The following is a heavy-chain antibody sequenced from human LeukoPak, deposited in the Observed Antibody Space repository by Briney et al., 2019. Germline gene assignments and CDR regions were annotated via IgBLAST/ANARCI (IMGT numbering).Heavy chain of an antibody. J-gene: IGHJ3*02. CDR1: GFTFSSYA. D-gene: IGHD3-22*01. Sequence: PGGSLRLSCAASGFTFSSYAMSWVRQAPGKGLEWVSAISGSGGSTYYADSVKGRFTISRDNSKNTLYLQMNSLRAEDTAVYYCAKSMYYYDSTDGLGNAFDIWGQGTMVTVSS. CDR3: AKSMYYYDSTDGLGNAFDI. V-gene: IGHV3-23*01. CDR2: ISGSGGST.